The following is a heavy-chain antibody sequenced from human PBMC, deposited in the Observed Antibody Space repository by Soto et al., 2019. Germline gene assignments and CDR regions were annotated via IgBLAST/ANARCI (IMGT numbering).Heavy chain of an antibody. J-gene: IGHJ4*02. V-gene: IGHV1-69*13. CDR2: IIPIFGTA. CDR3: ARGPQFDTEPYYFDY. D-gene: IGHD3-9*01. Sequence: GASVKVSCKDPGGTFSSYAICWARQAPGQGLEWMGGIIPIFGTANYAQKFQGRVTITADESTSTAYMELSSLRSEDTAVYYCARGPQFDTEPYYFDYWGQGTLVTVSS. CDR1: GGTFSSYA.